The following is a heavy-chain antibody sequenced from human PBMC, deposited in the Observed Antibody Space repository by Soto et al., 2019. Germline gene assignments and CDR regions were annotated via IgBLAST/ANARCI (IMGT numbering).Heavy chain of an antibody. CDR1: GFTLSNYA. CDR2: TSYDGSNT. CDR3: ASRNYHSSGLEY. J-gene: IGHJ4*02. D-gene: IGHD3-22*01. V-gene: IGHV3-30-3*01. Sequence: QVQLVESGGGVVQPGRSLRLSCAASGFTLSNYAMYWVRQAPGKGLEWVAVTSYDGSNTYYADSVKGRFTISRDNSKNTLYLPMNSLRAEDTAVYYCASRNYHSSGLEYWGQGTPVTVSS.